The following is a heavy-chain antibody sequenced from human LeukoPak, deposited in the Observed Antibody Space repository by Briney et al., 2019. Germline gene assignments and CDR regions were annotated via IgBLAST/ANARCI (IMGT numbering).Heavy chain of an antibody. Sequence: RPSETLSLTCTVSGGSISNYYWSWIRQPAGKGLEWIGRKYARGSSNYNPPVQSRVTMSVDTPKNQFSLKLRSVTAADTAVYYCARGRYCSADICTGGDSFDIWGQGTMVSVSP. J-gene: IGHJ3*02. CDR2: KYARGSS. CDR1: GGSISNYY. D-gene: IGHD2-15*01. CDR3: ARGRYCSADICTGGDSFDI. V-gene: IGHV4-4*07.